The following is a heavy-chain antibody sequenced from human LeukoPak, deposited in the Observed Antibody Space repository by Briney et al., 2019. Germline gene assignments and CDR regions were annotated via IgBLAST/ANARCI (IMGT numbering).Heavy chain of an antibody. Sequence: SETLSLTCTVSGGSISSSSYYWSWIRQPPGKGLEWIGEINHSGSTNYNPSLKSRVTISVDTSKNQFSLKLSSVTAADTAVYYCASEDIVGATLGGYWGQGTLVTVSS. V-gene: IGHV4-39*07. D-gene: IGHD1-26*01. CDR1: GGSISSSSYY. CDR3: ASEDIVGATLGGY. CDR2: INHSGST. J-gene: IGHJ4*02.